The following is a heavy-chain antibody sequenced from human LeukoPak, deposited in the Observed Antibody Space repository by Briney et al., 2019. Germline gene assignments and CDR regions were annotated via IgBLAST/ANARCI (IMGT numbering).Heavy chain of an antibody. CDR2: MYTSGST. Sequence: SETLSLTCTVSGGSISSYYWSWIRQPAGKGLEWIGRMYTSGSTNYNPSLKSRVTMSVDTSKNQFSLKLSSVTAADTAVYYCARVRRTSGSYHQVYLDYWGQGTLVTVSS. CDR3: ARVRRTSGSYHQVYLDY. D-gene: IGHD1-26*01. J-gene: IGHJ4*02. CDR1: GGSISSYY. V-gene: IGHV4-4*07.